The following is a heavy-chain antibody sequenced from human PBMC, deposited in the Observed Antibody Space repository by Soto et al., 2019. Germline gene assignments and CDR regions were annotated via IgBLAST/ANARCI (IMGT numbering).Heavy chain of an antibody. CDR3: ARRKDAFDI. CDR2: IYPDGADT. CDR1: GSSFTNYW. V-gene: IGHV5-51*01. Sequence: GESLKISCKGSGSSFTNYWIGWVRQMPGKGLEWMGIIYPDGADTRYSASFQGQVTISADKSISTAYLQWSSLKASGTAMYYCARRKDAFDIWGQGTMVTVSS. J-gene: IGHJ3*02.